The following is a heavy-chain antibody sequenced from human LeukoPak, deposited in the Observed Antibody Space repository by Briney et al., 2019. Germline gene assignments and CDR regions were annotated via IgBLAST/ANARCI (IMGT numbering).Heavy chain of an antibody. CDR2: ISGSGGSK. J-gene: IGHJ4*02. Sequence: PGGSLRLSCVGSRFPPRKYAMSWVRQAPGKGLEWVSGISGSGGSKYYADSVRGRFTISRDNSKDTLFLQMSSLRADDTAKYYCAKEPEPFLEWHFDNWGQGTLAIVSS. CDR1: RFPPRKYA. CDR3: AKEPEPFLEWHFDN. D-gene: IGHD3-3*02. V-gene: IGHV3-23*01.